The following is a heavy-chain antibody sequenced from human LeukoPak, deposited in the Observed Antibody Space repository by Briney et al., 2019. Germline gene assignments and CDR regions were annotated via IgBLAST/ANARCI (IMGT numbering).Heavy chain of an antibody. CDR3: ARGGIAVAGTPYYYGMDV. Sequence: SETLSLTCTVSGGSISSYYWSWIRQPPGKGLEWIGYIYYSGSTNYNPSLKRRVTISVDTSKNQFSLKLSSVTAADTAVYYCARGGIAVAGTPYYYGMDVWGQGTTVTVSS. V-gene: IGHV4-59*01. CDR2: IYYSGST. D-gene: IGHD6-19*01. J-gene: IGHJ6*02. CDR1: GGSISSYY.